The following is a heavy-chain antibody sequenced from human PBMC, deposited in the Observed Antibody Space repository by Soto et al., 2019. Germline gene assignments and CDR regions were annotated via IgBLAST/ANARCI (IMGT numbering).Heavy chain of an antibody. CDR1: GDTISTGGYS. CDR3: ARLGGYCSSTSCYGYYGMDV. V-gene: IGHV4-30-2*01. J-gene: IGHJ6*02. CDR2: TYHSGNP. Sequence: SETLSLTCGVSGDTISTGGYSWAWIRQPPGKALEWIGHTYHSGNPYYNPSLKSRVTISVDRSKNQFSLKVSSVTAADTAMYYCARLGGYCSSTSCYGYYGMDVWGQGTTVTVSS. D-gene: IGHD2-2*01.